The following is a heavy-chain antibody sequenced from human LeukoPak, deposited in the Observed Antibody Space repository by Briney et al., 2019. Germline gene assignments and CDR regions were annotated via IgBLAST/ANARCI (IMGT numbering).Heavy chain of an antibody. Sequence: ASVRLSCNASGYTFNIYYINWVRQATGQGLEWMGWMNPDSGNTGFAQKFQGRVTMTRNTSITTAYMELSSLRFEDTAVYYCAVHLPGDYLDRWGQGTLVTVSS. J-gene: IGHJ4*02. CDR3: AVHLPGDYLDR. CDR2: MNPDSGNT. CDR1: GYTFNIYY. V-gene: IGHV1-8*01.